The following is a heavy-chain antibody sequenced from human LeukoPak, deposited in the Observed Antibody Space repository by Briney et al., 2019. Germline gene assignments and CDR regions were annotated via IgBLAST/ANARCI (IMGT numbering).Heavy chain of an antibody. CDR2: ISGSGGST. D-gene: IGHD1-26*01. V-gene: IGHV3-23*01. J-gene: IGHJ3*02. Sequence: PGGSLRLSCVASGFTFTSYAMTWVRQAPGKGLEWVSSISGSGGSTYYADSVKGRFTISRDNSKNTLYLQMNSLRAEDTAVYYCANPGTAVGATSAFDIWGQGTMVTVSS. CDR3: ANPGTAVGATSAFDI. CDR1: GFTFTSYA.